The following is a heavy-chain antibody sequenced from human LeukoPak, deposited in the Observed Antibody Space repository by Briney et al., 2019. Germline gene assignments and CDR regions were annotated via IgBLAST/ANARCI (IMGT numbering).Heavy chain of an antibody. D-gene: IGHD3-9*01. CDR2: INTNTGNP. V-gene: IGHV7-4-1*02. J-gene: IGHJ3*02. CDR3: ARVLTGYYRDAFDI. CDR1: GYTFTSYA. Sequence: ASVKVSCKASGYTFTSYAMNWVRQAPGQGLEWMGWINTNTGNPTYAQGFTGRFVFSLDTSVSTAYLQISSLKAEDTAVYYRARVLTGYYRDAFDIWGQGTMVTVSS.